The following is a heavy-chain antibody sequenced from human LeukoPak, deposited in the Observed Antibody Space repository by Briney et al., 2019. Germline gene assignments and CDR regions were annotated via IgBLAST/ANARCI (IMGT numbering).Heavy chain of an antibody. V-gene: IGHV3-23*01. CDR3: ARDPYSGSYGNYYYYFMDV. D-gene: IGHD1-26*01. CDR1: GFTFSSSA. Sequence: GGSLRLSCAASGFTFSSSAMSWVRQAPGKGLEWVSSISGSGSGGSTSYADSVKGRFTISRDNAKNSLYLQMNSLRAEDTAVYYCARDPYSGSYGNYYYYFMDVWGKGTTVTISS. CDR2: ISGSGSGGST. J-gene: IGHJ6*03.